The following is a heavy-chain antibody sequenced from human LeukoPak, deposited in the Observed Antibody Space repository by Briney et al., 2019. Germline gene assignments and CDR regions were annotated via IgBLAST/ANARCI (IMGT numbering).Heavy chain of an antibody. V-gene: IGHV3-11*04. Sequence: PEGSLRLSCAASGFTFNDYYMGWIRQAPGQGLQWISYISSSGLSAYYADSVKGRFIISRDNAKNSLYLYMNILRAEDTAVYHCVISLNTVIISPYYFDSWGQGTLVTVSS. J-gene: IGHJ4*02. CDR1: GFTFNDYY. CDR2: ISSSGLSA. D-gene: IGHD3-10*01. CDR3: VISLNTVIISPYYFDS.